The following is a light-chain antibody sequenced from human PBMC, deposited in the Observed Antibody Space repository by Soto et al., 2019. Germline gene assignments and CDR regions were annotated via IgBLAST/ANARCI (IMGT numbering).Light chain of an antibody. J-gene: IGKJ3*01. V-gene: IGKV3-11*01. Sequence: DIVLTQSPATLYLSPGLRATLSCRASPRLSNFLAWYQQKPGQAPRLLINDASNRATGIPVRFSGSGSGTDFTITISSLEPEDFAVYCCQQRSNLFPCAPGTTVDIK. CDR1: PRLSNF. CDR2: DAS. CDR3: QQRSNLFP.